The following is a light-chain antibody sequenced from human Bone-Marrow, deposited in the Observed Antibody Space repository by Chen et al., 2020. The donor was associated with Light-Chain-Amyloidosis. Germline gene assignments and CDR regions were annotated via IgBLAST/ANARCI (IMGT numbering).Light chain of an antibody. V-gene: IGLV2-14*01. CDR1: ITDVGAYNH. CDR2: ELN. J-gene: IGLJ1*01. CDR3: NSYTRIAIYV. Sequence: QSALTQPASVSGSPGQSITISCTGTITDVGAYNHVSWYQHHPGKAPKLIIFELNDRPSGISDRFAGSKSGDTAYLTISGLQSEDEADYYCNSYTRIAIYVFGPGTTVTVL.